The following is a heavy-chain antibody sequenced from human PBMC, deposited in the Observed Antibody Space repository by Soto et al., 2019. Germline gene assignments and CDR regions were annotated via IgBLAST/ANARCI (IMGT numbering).Heavy chain of an antibody. Sequence: GGSLRLPCSASGFTFSDENMSWVRQVPGKGLEWVSGISGGGSYIYYADSVRGRFTISRDNAKNSLYLQMNSLRAEDTAVYFCARVMCGDCSSYYYYSMDVWGQGTTVTVSS. D-gene: IGHD2-21*02. CDR1: GFTFSDEN. V-gene: IGHV3-21*01. CDR3: ARVMCGDCSSYYYYSMDV. J-gene: IGHJ6*02. CDR2: ISGGGSYI.